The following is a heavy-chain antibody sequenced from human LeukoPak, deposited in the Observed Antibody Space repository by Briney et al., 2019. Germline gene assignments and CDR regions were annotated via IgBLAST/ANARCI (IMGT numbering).Heavy chain of an antibody. D-gene: IGHD1-26*01. Sequence: GGSLRLSCAASGFTFSSYEMNWVRQAPGKGLEWVSYISSSGSTIYYADSVKGRFTISRDNSKNTLYLQMNSLRAEDTAVYYCARETLGWFDPWGQGTLVTVSS. CDR1: GFTFSSYE. CDR3: ARETLGWFDP. CDR2: ISSSGSTI. V-gene: IGHV3-48*03. J-gene: IGHJ5*02.